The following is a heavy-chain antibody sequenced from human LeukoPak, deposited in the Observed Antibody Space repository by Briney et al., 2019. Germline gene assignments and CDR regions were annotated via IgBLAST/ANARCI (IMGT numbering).Heavy chain of an antibody. J-gene: IGHJ6*02. CDR3: ARNQQLGGHSYYYYGMDV. D-gene: IGHD3-16*01. CDR1: GFTSIAYA. V-gene: IGHV3-23*01. Sequence: PGGSLRLSCVGSGFTSIAYALTWARQAPGKGLEWVSGINGGGVTTYYADSVKGRFTISRDNSKNTLYLQMNSLRADDTAIYYCARNQQLGGHSYYYYGMDVWGQGTTVTVSS. CDR2: INGGGVTT.